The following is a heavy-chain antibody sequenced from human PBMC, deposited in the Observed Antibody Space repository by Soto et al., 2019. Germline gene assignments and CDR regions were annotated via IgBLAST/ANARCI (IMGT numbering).Heavy chain of an antibody. V-gene: IGHV3-21*01. J-gene: IGHJ4*02. CDR3: ARARVHYYSSGG. Sequence: GGSLRLSCAASGFTFSSYSMNWVRQAPGKGLEWVSSISSSSSYIYYADSVKGRFTISRDNAKNSLYLQMNSLRAEDMAVYYCARARVHYYSSGGWRQGTLVTVSS. CDR1: GFTFSSYS. D-gene: IGHD6-19*01. CDR2: ISSSSSYI.